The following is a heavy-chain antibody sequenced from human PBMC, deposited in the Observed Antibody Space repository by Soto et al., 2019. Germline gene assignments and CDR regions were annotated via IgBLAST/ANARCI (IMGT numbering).Heavy chain of an antibody. Sequence: GGSLRLSCAASGFTFSSYAMSWVRQAPGKGLEWVSAISGSGGSTYYADSVKGRFTISRDNSKNTLYLQMNSLRAEDTAVYYCANRWCGYDATDFDYFDYWGQGTLVTVSS. CDR1: GFTFSSYA. CDR2: ISGSGGST. J-gene: IGHJ4*02. CDR3: ANRWCGYDATDFDYFDY. V-gene: IGHV3-23*01. D-gene: IGHD5-12*01.